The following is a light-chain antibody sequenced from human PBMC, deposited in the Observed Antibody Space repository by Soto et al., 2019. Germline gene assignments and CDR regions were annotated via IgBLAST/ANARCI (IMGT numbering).Light chain of an antibody. CDR3: AAWDDSLNGNV. CDR1: SSNIGSNT. Sequence: QSVLTQPPSASGTPGQRVTLSCSGSSSNIGSNTVNWYQQLPGTAPKLLIYSNNQRPSGVPGRFSGSKSGTSASLAISGLQSEDESDYYCAAWDDSLNGNVFGTGTKLTVL. CDR2: SNN. J-gene: IGLJ1*01. V-gene: IGLV1-44*01.